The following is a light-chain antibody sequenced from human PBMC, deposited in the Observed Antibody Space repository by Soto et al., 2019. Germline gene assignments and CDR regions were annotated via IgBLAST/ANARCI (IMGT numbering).Light chain of an antibody. J-gene: IGLJ2*01. CDR3: TSYAGSNNFVV. CDR2: EVN. V-gene: IGLV2-8*01. CDR1: ISDVGGYNY. Sequence: QSVLTQPPSASGSPGQSVTISCTGTISDVGGYNYVSWYQQHPGKAPKLMIYEVNKRPSGVPDRFSGSKSGNTASLTVSGLQAEDEADYYCTSYAGSNNFVVFGGGTKLTVL.